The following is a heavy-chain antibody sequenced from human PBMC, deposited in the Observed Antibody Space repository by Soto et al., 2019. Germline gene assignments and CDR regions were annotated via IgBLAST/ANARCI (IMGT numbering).Heavy chain of an antibody. CDR1: GDSVSSDSAA. D-gene: IGHD1-26*01. Sequence: SQTLSLTCAISGDSVSSDSAAWNWIRQSPSRGLEWLGRTYYRSKWYNDYAASVKSRITITKDTSKNQVVLTITNMDPVDTATYYCAHRSYNNYLDYWGQGTLVTVSS. J-gene: IGHJ4*02. V-gene: IGHV6-1*01. CDR2: TYYRSKWYN. CDR3: AHRSYNNYLDY.